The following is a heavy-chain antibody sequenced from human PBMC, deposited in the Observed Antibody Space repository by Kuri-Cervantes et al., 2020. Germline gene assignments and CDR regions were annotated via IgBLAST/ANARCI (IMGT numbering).Heavy chain of an antibody. CDR1: GFTFSSYS. D-gene: IGHD3-10*01. Sequence: GESLKISCAASGFTFSSYSMNWVRQAPGRGLEWVSAISSSGGSTYYADSVKGRFTISRDNSKNTLYLQMNSLRAEDTAVYYCARALIYGSGSPGGYWGQGTLVTVSS. CDR3: ARALIYGSGSPGGY. J-gene: IGHJ4*02. CDR2: ISSSGGST. V-gene: IGHV3-23*01.